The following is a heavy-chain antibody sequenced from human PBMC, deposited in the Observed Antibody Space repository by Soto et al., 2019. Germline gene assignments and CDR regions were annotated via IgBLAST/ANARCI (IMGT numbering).Heavy chain of an antibody. D-gene: IGHD3-10*02. CDR2: INGDGSST. J-gene: IGHJ5*02. V-gene: IGHV3-74*01. CDR3: ARDDYVLRFDP. CDR1: AFTFSNYW. Sequence: GGSLRLSCAASAFTFSNYWMHWVRQAPGKGLVRVSRINGDGSSTIYADSVKGRFTISRDNAKNTLYLQMNSLSAEDTAVYYCARDDYVLRFDPWGQGTLVTVSS.